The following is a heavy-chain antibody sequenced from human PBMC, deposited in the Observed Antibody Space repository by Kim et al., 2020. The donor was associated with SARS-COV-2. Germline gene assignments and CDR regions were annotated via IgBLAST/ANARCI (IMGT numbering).Heavy chain of an antibody. Sequence: SETLSLTCTVSGGSISSYSWSWIRQPPGKGLEWVGYILYSGSPNYNPSLKTRATLSVATSKNQFSLKRSAVPAAATPVLSCSRGHRGWVHYMPTWSFD. D-gene: IGHD1-1*01. CDR2: ILYSGSP. J-gene: IGHJ2*01. CDR3: SRGHRGWVHYMPTWSFD. CDR1: GGSISSYS. V-gene: IGHV4-59*01.